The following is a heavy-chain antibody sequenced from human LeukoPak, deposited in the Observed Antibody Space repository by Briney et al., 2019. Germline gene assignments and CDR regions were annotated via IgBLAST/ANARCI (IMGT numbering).Heavy chain of an antibody. CDR3: ARERQQYNWKEFDP. Sequence: GGSLRLSCAASGFTFSIYAMSWIRQAPGKGLEWVSAISVGGGHIIYYADSVKGRLTISRDDSKNTLYLQMNSLSAEDTAVYYCARERQQYNWKEFDPWGQGTLVTVSS. D-gene: IGHD1-20*01. CDR1: GFTFSIYA. J-gene: IGHJ5*02. V-gene: IGHV3-23*01. CDR2: ISVGGGHII.